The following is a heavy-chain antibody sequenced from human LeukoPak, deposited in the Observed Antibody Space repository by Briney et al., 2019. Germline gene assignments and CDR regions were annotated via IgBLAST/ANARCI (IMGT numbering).Heavy chain of an antibody. CDR1: GFTFRSYA. J-gene: IGHJ4*02. Sequence: GKSLRLSCAASGFTFRSYALHWVRQAPGKGLEWVALISYDGGITFYANSVKGRFTISRDNSKNTLYLQMNSLRAEDTAVYYCARVSSSWGYFDYWGQGTLVTVSS. CDR2: ISYDGGIT. D-gene: IGHD6-13*01. V-gene: IGHV3-30-3*01. CDR3: ARVSSSWGYFDY.